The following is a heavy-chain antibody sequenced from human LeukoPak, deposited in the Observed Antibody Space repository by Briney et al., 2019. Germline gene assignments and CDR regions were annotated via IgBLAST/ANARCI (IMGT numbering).Heavy chain of an antibody. D-gene: IGHD1-20*01. CDR3: ARITGTDFDY. Sequence: ASLKIPCNSSGYTFIGYYLHCVRQAPGHRLEWMGWINPNSGGTNYAQKFQGRVSMTRDTSISTAYMELSRLRSDDTAVYYCARITGTDFDYWGQGTLVTVSS. V-gene: IGHV1-2*02. CDR1: GYTFIGYY. J-gene: IGHJ4*02. CDR2: INPNSGGT.